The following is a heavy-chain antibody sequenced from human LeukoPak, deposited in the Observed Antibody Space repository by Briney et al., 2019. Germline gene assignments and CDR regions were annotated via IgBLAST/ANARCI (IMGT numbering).Heavy chain of an antibody. V-gene: IGHV3-20*04. J-gene: IGHJ6*03. CDR1: GLTFDDYV. Sequence: GGSLRLSCAASGLTFDDYVMSWVRQAPGKGLEWVAGINWKGDSTGYVDSVKGRFTISRDNAKNSLYLQMNSLRAEDTALYYCARGRGSFYYYYMDVWGKGTTVTVSS. CDR2: INWKGDST. CDR3: ARGRGSFYYYYMDV.